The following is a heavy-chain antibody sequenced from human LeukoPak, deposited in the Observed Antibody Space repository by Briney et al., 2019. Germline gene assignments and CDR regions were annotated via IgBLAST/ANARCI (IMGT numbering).Heavy chain of an antibody. Sequence: PGGSLRLSCAGSGFTFSSSAMSWVRRAPGKGLEWVSAISGSGGSTYYADSVKGRFTISRDNSKNTLYLQMNSLSAEDTAVYCCAKGAGYWDYWGQGTLVTVSS. J-gene: IGHJ4*02. CDR3: AKGAGYWDY. CDR2: ISGSGGST. V-gene: IGHV3-23*01. CDR1: GFTFSSSA.